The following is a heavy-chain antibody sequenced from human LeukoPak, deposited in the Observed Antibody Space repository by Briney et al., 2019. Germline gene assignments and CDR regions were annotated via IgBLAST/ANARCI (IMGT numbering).Heavy chain of an antibody. CDR1: GFTVNSNS. V-gene: IGHV3-53*01. CDR3: ASHYGSGSFYSLFDY. J-gene: IGHJ4*02. Sequence: GGSLRLSCTVCGFTVNSNSMSWVRQAPGKGLEWVSFIYSDNTHYSDSVKGRFTISRDNSKNTLYLQMNSLRAEDTAVYYCASHYGSGSFYSLFDYWGQGTLVTVSS. D-gene: IGHD3-10*01. CDR2: IYSDNT.